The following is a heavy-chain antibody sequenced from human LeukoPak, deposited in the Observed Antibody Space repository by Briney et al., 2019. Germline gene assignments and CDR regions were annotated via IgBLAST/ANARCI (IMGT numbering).Heavy chain of an antibody. Sequence: PSETLSLTCGVSGDSINSYYWSWIRQPPGQGLEWIGYISDNGITNYNPSLKSRVTISIDTSKNQFSLKLSSVTAADTAVYYCARETSQKGAHYMDVWGKGTTVTISS. CDR3: ARETSQKGAHYMDV. CDR1: GDSINSYY. CDR2: ISDNGIT. D-gene: IGHD3-16*01. V-gene: IGHV4-59*01. J-gene: IGHJ6*03.